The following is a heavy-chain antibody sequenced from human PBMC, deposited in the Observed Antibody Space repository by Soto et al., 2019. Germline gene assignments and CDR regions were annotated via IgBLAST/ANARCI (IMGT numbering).Heavy chain of an antibody. CDR3: ARVIGGGYYFDY. V-gene: IGHV1-3*01. J-gene: IGHJ4*02. CDR2: INAVNGNT. Sequence: QVQLVQSGAEVKKPGASVKVSCKASGYTFTSYAMHWVRQAPGQRLEWMGWINAVNGNTKYSKKFQGRVTITRDTAASAAYMELSSLRSEDTAVYYCARVIGGGYYFDYWGQGTLVTVSS. D-gene: IGHD6-19*01. CDR1: GYTFTSYA.